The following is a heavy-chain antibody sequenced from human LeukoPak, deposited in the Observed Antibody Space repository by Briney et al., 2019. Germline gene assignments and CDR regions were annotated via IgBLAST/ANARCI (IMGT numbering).Heavy chain of an antibody. J-gene: IGHJ6*03. Sequence: ASVKVSRKASGYTFTDYFMQWVRQVPGQGLEWMGWINTNSGATLYAQKFQGRVTMTRDTSSSTVYMELSTLTSDDTAVYYCAKSLYFYDRSNYRYYYYMDVWAAGTTVTVSS. CDR2: INTNSGAT. D-gene: IGHD3-22*01. CDR1: GYTFTDYF. V-gene: IGHV1-2*02. CDR3: AKSLYFYDRSNYRYYYYMDV.